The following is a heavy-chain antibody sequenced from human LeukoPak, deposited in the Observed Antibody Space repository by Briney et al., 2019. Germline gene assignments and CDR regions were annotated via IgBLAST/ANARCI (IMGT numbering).Heavy chain of an antibody. CDR2: INHSGST. CDR1: GGSFSGYY. D-gene: IGHD6-6*01. CDR3: ARGQGSSSPAHFDY. J-gene: IGHJ4*02. V-gene: IGHV4-34*01. Sequence: PSETLSLTCAVYGGSFSGYYWSWIRQPPGKGLEWIGEINHSGSTNYNPSLKSRVTISVDTSKNQFSLKLSSVTAADTAVYYCARGQGSSSPAHFDYWGQETLVTVSS.